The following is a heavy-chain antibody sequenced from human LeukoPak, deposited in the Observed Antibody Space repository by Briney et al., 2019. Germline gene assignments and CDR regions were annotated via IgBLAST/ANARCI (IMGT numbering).Heavy chain of an antibody. V-gene: IGHV3-9*01. J-gene: IGHJ4*02. CDR2: ISWNSGSI. D-gene: IGHD4-17*01. CDR1: GSTFDDYA. CDR3: ARPYGDYEYYFDY. Sequence: GGSLRLSCAASGSTFDDYAMHWVRQAPGKGLEWVSGISWNSGSIGYADSVKGRFTISRDNAKNSLYLQMNSLRAEDTALYYCARPYGDYEYYFDYWGQGTLVTVSS.